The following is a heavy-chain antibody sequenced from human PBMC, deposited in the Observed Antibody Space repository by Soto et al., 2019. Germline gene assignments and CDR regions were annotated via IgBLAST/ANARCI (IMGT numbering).Heavy chain of an antibody. J-gene: IGHJ6*02. Sequence: EVQLLESGGGLVQPGGSLRLSCAASGFTFSSYAMSWVRQAPGKGLEWVSVISSSGSTIYYADSVKGRFTISRDNAKNSLYLQMNSLRAEDTAVYYCARVGDYYDSSGYRGYGMDVWGQGTTVTVSS. V-gene: IGHV3-48*03. D-gene: IGHD3-22*01. CDR1: GFTFSSYA. CDR2: ISSSGSTI. CDR3: ARVGDYYDSSGYRGYGMDV.